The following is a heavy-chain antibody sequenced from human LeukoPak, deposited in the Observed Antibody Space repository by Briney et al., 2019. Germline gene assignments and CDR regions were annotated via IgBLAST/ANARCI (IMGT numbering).Heavy chain of an antibody. V-gene: IGHV4-34*01. J-gene: IGHJ3*01. Sequence: PSETLSLTCAVYGGSFSGYYWSWIRQPPGKGLEWIGEINHSGSTNYNPSLKSRVPISVDTSKNQFSLKLSSVTAADTAVYYCARRPIAAAAFGFWGQGTMVTVSS. CDR2: INHSGST. CDR3: ARRPIAAAAFGF. CDR1: GGSFSGYY. D-gene: IGHD6-13*01.